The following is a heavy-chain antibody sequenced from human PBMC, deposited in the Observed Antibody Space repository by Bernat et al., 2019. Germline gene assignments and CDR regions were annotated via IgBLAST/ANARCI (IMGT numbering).Heavy chain of an antibody. CDR3: ARPTIYDSSGYYFDY. D-gene: IGHD3-22*01. Sequence: QLQLQESGPGLVKPSETLSLTRTVSGGSITSSSYYWGWIRQPPGKGLEWIGSIYYSGSTYYNPSLKSRVTISVDTSKNQFSLKLSSVTAADTAVYYCARPTIYDSSGYYFDYWGQGTLVTISS. V-gene: IGHV4-39*01. J-gene: IGHJ4*02. CDR1: GGSITSSSYY. CDR2: IYYSGST.